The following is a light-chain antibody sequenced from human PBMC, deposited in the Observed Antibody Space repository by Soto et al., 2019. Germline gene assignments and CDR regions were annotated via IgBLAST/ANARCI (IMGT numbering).Light chain of an antibody. CDR2: AAS. CDR3: QKYSSVIT. CDR1: QGISNF. V-gene: IGKV1-27*01. J-gene: IGKJ5*01. Sequence: DIQMTQSPSSLSASVGDRVTITCRASQGISNFLAWYQQKPRKVPKLLISAASTVQSGVPSRFSRSGSGTDFTLTITSLQPDDVATYYCQKYSSVITFGQGTRLEIK.